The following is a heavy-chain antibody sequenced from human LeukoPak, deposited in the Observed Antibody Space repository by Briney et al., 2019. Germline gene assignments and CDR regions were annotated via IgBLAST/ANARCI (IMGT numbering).Heavy chain of an antibody. CDR1: GFTFSSYA. V-gene: IGHV3-23*01. J-gene: IGHJ4*02. Sequence: PGGSLRLSCAASGFTFSSYAMSWVRQAPGKGLEWVSAISGSGGSTYYADSVKGRFTISRDNAKNSLYLQMNSLRAEDTAVYYCARAPYCSSTSCYRYWGQGTLVTVSS. CDR3: ARAPYCSSTSCYRY. CDR2: ISGSGGST. D-gene: IGHD2-2*01.